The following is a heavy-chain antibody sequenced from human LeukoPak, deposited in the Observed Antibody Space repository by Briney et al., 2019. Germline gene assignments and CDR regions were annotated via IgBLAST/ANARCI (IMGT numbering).Heavy chain of an antibody. CDR2: IYYSGST. V-gene: IGHV4-59*01. CDR1: GGSISSYY. Sequence: SETLSLTCTVSGGSISSYYWSWIRQPPGKGLEWIGYIYYSGSTNYNPSLKSRVTISVDTSENQFSLKLSSVTAADTAVYYCAREQPEGSSRYYGMDVWGQGTTVTVSS. CDR3: AREQPEGSSRYYGMDV. J-gene: IGHJ6*02. D-gene: IGHD6-13*01.